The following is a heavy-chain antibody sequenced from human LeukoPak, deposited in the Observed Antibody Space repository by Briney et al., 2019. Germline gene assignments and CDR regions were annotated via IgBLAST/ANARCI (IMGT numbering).Heavy chain of an antibody. CDR3: ARHSGTYYDY. D-gene: IGHD1-26*01. CDR2: IKQDGSEK. CDR1: GFTFSSYA. Sequence: PGGSLRLSCAASGFTFSSYAIHWVRQAPGKGLEWVANIKQDGSEKYYVDSVKGRFTISRDNAKNSLYLQMNSLRAEDTAVYYCARHSGTYYDYWGQGTLVTVSS. V-gene: IGHV3-7*01. J-gene: IGHJ4*02.